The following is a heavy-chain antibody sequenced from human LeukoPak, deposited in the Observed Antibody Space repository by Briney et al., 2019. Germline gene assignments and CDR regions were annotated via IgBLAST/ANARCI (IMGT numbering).Heavy chain of an antibody. Sequence: SETLSLTCTVSDDSISSSSHYWGWIRQPPGKGLEWIGSFYYSGSTYYNPSLKSRVTISADTSKNQFSLKLSSVTAADTAVYYCARGQDGYFYYFDYWGQGTLVTVSS. D-gene: IGHD5-24*01. V-gene: IGHV4-39*07. CDR2: FYYSGST. J-gene: IGHJ4*02. CDR3: ARGQDGYFYYFDY. CDR1: DDSISSSSHY.